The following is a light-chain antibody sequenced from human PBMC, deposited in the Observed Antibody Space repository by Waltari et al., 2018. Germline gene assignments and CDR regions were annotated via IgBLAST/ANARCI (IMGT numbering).Light chain of an antibody. V-gene: IGKV2-28*01. CDR3: MQALQTPAT. J-gene: IGKJ5*01. Sequence: DLVMTQSPLSLPVTPGEPASISCRSSQSLLQSNGYNYLDWYLQKPGQSPQLLIHLGSNRAPGVPDRFSGTGSGTDFTLKISRVEAEDVGIYYCMQALQTPATFGQGTRLEIK. CDR1: QSLLQSNGYNY. CDR2: LGS.